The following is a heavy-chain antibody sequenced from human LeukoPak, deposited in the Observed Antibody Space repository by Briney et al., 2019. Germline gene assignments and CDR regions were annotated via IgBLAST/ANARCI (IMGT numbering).Heavy chain of an antibody. CDR3: ARALPIYTVTHDDYFDY. Sequence: GASVKVSCKASGYIFIGYYIHWVRQAPGQGLEWMGWINPNSGGTNYAQKFQGRVTMTRDTSISTAYMGLSRLRSDDTAVYYCARALPIYTVTHDDYFDYWGQGTLVTVSS. J-gene: IGHJ4*02. V-gene: IGHV1-2*02. CDR1: GYIFIGYY. D-gene: IGHD4-11*01. CDR2: INPNSGGT.